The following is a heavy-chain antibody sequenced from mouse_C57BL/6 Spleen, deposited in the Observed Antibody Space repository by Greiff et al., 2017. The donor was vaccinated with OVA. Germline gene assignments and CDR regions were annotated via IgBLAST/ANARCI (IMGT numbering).Heavy chain of an antibody. Sequence: QVQLQQSGAELVRPGASVKLSCKASGYTFTDYEMHWVKQTPVHGLEWIGAIDPETGGTAYNQKFKGKAILTADKSSSTAYMELRSLTSEDSADYYCGELGWGDWGQGTTLTVSS. V-gene: IGHV1-15*01. D-gene: IGHD4-1*01. J-gene: IGHJ2*01. CDR1: GYTFTDYE. CDR2: IDPETGGT. CDR3: GELGWGD.